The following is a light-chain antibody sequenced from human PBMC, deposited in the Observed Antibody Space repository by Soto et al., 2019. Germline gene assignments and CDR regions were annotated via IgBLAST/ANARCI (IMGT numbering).Light chain of an antibody. V-gene: IGLV2-14*01. CDR1: SSDVGLYDF. CDR2: EVS. J-gene: IGLJ3*02. Sequence: QSALTQPASVSGSPGQSITISCTGASSDVGLYDFVSWYQHHPGKAPKLLIFEVSYRPSGVSSRFSGSKSGNTASLTISGLQAEDEADYYCNSYTSTATRVFGGGTKLTVL. CDR3: NSYTSTATRV.